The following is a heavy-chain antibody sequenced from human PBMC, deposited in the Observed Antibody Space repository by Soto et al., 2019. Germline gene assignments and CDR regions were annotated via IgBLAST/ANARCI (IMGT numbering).Heavy chain of an antibody. Sequence: VGSLRLSCAASGFTISSNAMYWVRQAPGKGLEWVSGISDRGDTTHYADSVKGRFTISRDTSKNTLYLQLNTLRADDTAVYYCAKDKPGTTSFDYWGQGTLVIVSS. D-gene: IGHD1-1*01. CDR1: GFTISSNA. CDR3: AKDKPGTTSFDY. CDR2: ISDRGDTT. V-gene: IGHV3-23*01. J-gene: IGHJ4*02.